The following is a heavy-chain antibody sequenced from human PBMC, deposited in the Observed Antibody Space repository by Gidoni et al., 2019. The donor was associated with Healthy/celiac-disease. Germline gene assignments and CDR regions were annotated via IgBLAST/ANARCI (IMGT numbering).Heavy chain of an antibody. J-gene: IGHJ5*02. CDR2: FDPEDGET. V-gene: IGHV1-24*01. D-gene: IGHD3-10*01. Sequence: QVQLVQSGAEVKKPGASVKVSCKVSGYTLTELSMHWLRQAPGKGLEWMGCFDPEDGETIYAQKFQGRVTMTEDTSTDTAYMELSSLRSEDTAVYYCATRLMVRGVMTNWFDPWGQGTLVTVSS. CDR1: GYTLTELS. CDR3: ATRLMVRGVMTNWFDP.